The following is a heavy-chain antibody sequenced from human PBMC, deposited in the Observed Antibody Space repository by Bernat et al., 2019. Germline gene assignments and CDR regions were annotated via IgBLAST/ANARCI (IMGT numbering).Heavy chain of an antibody. D-gene: IGHD3-16*01. CDR2: VKSKTDGGTT. CDR3: TTGGDYYNRYGMEV. J-gene: IGHJ6*02. CDR1: GFTFSNAW. V-gene: IGHV3-15*01. Sequence: EVQLVESGGGLVKPGGSLRLSCAASGFTFSNAWMSWVRQAPGKGLEWVGRVKSKTDGGTTDYAAPVKGRFTISRDDSKNTLYLQMNSLKTEDTDVYYCTTGGDYYNRYGMEVWGQGTTVTVSS.